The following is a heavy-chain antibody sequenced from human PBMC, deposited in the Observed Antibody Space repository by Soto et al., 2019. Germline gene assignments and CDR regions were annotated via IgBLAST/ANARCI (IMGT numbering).Heavy chain of an antibody. V-gene: IGHV4-34*01. J-gene: IGHJ6*02. CDR1: GGSIGGYT. CDR3: ARDRQNYHFWSGNQNEGPHGMDV. CDR2: INHSGGT. D-gene: IGHD3-3*02. Sequence: PSETLSLTCSVYGGSIGGYTWTWIRQAPGKGLEWIGEINHSGGTNYNSSLKSRVIISVDTTKNQFSLIVYSVTAADTAVYYCARDRQNYHFWSGNQNEGPHGMDVWRQRTTVTVPS.